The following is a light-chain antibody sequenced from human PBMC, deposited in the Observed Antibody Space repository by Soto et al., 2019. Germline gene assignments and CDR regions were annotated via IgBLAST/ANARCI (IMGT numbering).Light chain of an antibody. CDR3: QQYTSYYS. CDR2: KAS. Sequence: DYQMNQSPSTLSASVEGRVTNTCRASQSIETWLAWYQQKPGKAPKLLIYKASTLQSGVPSRFSGSASGADFTLTISSLQPDDFGTYYCQQYTSYYSFGQGTKVDIK. CDR1: QSIETW. V-gene: IGKV1-5*03. J-gene: IGKJ2*03.